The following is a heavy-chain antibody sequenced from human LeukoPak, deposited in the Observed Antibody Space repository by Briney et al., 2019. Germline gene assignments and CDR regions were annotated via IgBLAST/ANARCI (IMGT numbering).Heavy chain of an antibody. Sequence: SETLSLTCAVSGYSISSGYYWSWIRQPPGKGLEWIGYIYYSGSTNYNPSLKSRVTISVDTSKNQFSLKLSSVTAADTAVYYCARAGYDFWSGYEFDYWGQGTLVTVSS. CDR1: GYSISSGYY. CDR2: IYYSGST. J-gene: IGHJ4*02. V-gene: IGHV4-61*01. CDR3: ARAGYDFWSGYEFDY. D-gene: IGHD3-3*01.